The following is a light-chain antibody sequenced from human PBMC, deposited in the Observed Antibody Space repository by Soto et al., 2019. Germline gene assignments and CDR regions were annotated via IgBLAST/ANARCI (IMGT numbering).Light chain of an antibody. J-gene: IGLJ1*01. CDR3: ASWDDGLGGLYV. Sequence: QSVLTQPPSASGTPGQRVTISCSGSSSNIGTNSVYWYQQLPGTAPKLLIYSHNQRPSGVPDRFSGSKSGTSATLAISGLRSEDEADYYCASWDDGLGGLYVFGTGTKLTVL. V-gene: IGLV1-47*02. CDR2: SHN. CDR1: SSNIGTNS.